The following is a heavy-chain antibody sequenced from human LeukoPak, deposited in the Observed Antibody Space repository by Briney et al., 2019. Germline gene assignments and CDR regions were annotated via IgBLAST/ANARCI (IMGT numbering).Heavy chain of an antibody. CDR2: ISAYNGNT. CDR1: GYTFTSYG. J-gene: IGHJ4*02. D-gene: IGHD5-18*01. V-gene: IGHV1-18*01. Sequence: ASVKVSCKASGYTFTSYGISWVRQAPGQGLEWMGWISAYNGNTNYAQKLQGRVTMTTDTSTSTAYMELRSLRSDDTAVYYCARDLTPRIQLWLGVFPRDCWGQGTLVTVSS. CDR3: ARDLTPRIQLWLGVFPRDC.